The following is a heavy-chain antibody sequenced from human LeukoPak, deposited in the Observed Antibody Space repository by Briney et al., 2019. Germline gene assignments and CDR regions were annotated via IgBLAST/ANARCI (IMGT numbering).Heavy chain of an antibody. D-gene: IGHD6-13*01. J-gene: IGHJ3*02. Sequence: SETLSLTCTVSGGSITSYYWSWIRQPPRKGLEWIGFVYSSGSTNYSPSLKTRVTISVDTSKNQFSLKLSSVTAADTAVYYCARKKSYYSSSWPGAFDIWGQGTMVTVSS. CDR2: VYSSGST. CDR3: ARKKSYYSSSWPGAFDI. CDR1: GGSITSYY. V-gene: IGHV4-59*12.